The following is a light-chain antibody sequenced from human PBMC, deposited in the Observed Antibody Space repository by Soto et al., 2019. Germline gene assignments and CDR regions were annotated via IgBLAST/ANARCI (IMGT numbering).Light chain of an antibody. CDR2: DAS. CDR1: QGISNY. Sequence: DIQMTQSPSAMSASVGDRFTITLRASQGISNYLAWCQQKPGKAPKLLIYDASSLESGVPSRFSGSGSGTEFTLTISSLQPEDFATYYCQQLNNYVLTFGGGTKVDI. J-gene: IGKJ4*01. V-gene: IGKV1-17*03. CDR3: QQLNNYVLT.